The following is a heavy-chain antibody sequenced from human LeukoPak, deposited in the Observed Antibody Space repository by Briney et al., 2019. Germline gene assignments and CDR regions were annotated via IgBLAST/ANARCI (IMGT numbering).Heavy chain of an antibody. CDR2: INWNGGST. D-gene: IGHD2-2*01. CDR3: ARGYCTSTSCYGVAAFDI. J-gene: IGHJ3*02. Sequence: PGGSRRLSCAASGFTCGDYGMSWVRQAPGKGLEWVSGINWNGGSTGYVDSVKGRFTISRNNAKNSLYLQMNSLRAEDTALYYSARGYCTSTSCYGVAAFDIWGKGTMVTVSS. CDR1: GFTCGDYG. V-gene: IGHV3-20*04.